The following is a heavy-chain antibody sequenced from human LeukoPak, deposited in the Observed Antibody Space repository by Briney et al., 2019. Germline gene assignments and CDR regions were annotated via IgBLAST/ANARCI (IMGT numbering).Heavy chain of an antibody. Sequence: GGSLRLSCAASGFTFDDYAMHWVRQPPGQGLEWVSAISSSGGSTYYADSVRGRFIISRDSSKNTLYLQMNSLRAEDTAVYYCAKGGAQVGGQGTLVTVSS. J-gene: IGHJ4*02. CDR3: AKGGAQV. CDR2: ISSSGGST. CDR1: GFTFDDYA. V-gene: IGHV3-23*01. D-gene: IGHD1-26*01.